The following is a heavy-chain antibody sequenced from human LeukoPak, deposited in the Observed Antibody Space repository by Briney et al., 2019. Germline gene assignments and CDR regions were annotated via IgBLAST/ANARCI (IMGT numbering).Heavy chain of an antibody. D-gene: IGHD3-16*01. CDR1: GYTFTGYY. V-gene: IGHV1-2*02. Sequence: ASVKVSCKASGYTFTGYYMHWERQAPGQGLEWMGWINPNSGGTNYAQKFQGRVTMTRDTSISTAYMELSRLRSDDTAVYYCARDYDYVWGSNAFDIWGQGTVVTVSS. CDR2: INPNSGGT. CDR3: ARDYDYVWGSNAFDI. J-gene: IGHJ3*02.